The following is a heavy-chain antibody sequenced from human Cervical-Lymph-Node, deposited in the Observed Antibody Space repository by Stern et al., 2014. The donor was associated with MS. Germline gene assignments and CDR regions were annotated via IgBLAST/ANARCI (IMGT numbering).Heavy chain of an antibody. CDR2: IYPGDSDV. J-gene: IGHJ4*02. V-gene: IGHV5-51*03. Sequence: VQLVQSGAEVRKPGDSLKISCKTSGYRFINNWIAWVRQVPGKGLEWIGIIYPGDSDVRYSPSFQGHVSISVDKSISTASLQWNSLKASDTAVYYCARWSVACDSWGQGALITVSS. CDR1: GYRFINNW. CDR3: ARWSVACDS. D-gene: IGHD2-21*01.